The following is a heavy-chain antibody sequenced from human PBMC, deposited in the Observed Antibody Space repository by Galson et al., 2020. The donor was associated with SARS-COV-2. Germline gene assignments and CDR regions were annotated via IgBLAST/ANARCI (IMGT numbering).Heavy chain of an antibody. CDR3: AREVVPSMAGAFDI. D-gene: IGHD3-10*01. CDR1: GGSISSGGYY. V-gene: IGHV4-31*03. J-gene: IGHJ3*02. CDR2: IYYSGST. Sequence: SETLSLTCTVSGGSISSGGYYWSWIRQHPGKGLEWIGYIYYSGSTYYNPSLKSRVTISVDTSKNQFSLKLSSVTAADTAVYYCAREVVPSMAGAFDIWGQGTMVTVSS.